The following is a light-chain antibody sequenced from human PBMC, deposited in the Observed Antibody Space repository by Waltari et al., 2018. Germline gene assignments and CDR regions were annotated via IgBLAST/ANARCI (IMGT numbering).Light chain of an antibody. CDR3: DQYDDWPYT. J-gene: IGKJ2*01. CDR2: GAS. V-gene: IGKV3-15*01. Sequence: EIVMTQSPGTLSVSPGDRVTPSCRASESVSRKVSWYQQKVGQVPRLLIYGASTRATGIPARFSGSGSGTEFTLTISSLQSEDSAVYYCDQYDDWPYTFGQGTKLE. CDR1: ESVSRK.